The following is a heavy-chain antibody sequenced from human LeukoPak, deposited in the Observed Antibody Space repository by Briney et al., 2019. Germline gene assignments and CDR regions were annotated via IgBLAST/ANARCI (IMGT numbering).Heavy chain of an antibody. CDR1: GGSISSYY. Sequence: SETLSLTCTVSGGSISSYYWSWIRQPPGKGLEWIGYIYYSGSTNYNPSLKSRVTISVDTSKNQFSLKLSSVTAAGTAVYYCARRPRGSYYVYAFDIWGQGTMVTVSS. CDR2: IYYSGST. J-gene: IGHJ3*02. CDR3: ARRPRGSYYVYAFDI. D-gene: IGHD1-26*01. V-gene: IGHV4-59*01.